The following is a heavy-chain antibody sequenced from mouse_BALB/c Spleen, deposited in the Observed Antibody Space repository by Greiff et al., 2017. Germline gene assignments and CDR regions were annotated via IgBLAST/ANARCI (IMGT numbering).Heavy chain of an antibody. V-gene: IGHV1-15*01. J-gene: IGHJ3*01. Sequence: VQLQQSGAELVRPGASVTLSCKASGYTFTDYEMHWVKQTPVHGLEWIGAIDPETGGTAYNQKFKGKATLTADKSSSTAYMELRSLTSEDSAVYYCTRTLNWAWFAYWGQGTLVTVSA. D-gene: IGHD4-1*01. CDR3: TRTLNWAWFAY. CDR2: IDPETGGT. CDR1: GYTFTDYE.